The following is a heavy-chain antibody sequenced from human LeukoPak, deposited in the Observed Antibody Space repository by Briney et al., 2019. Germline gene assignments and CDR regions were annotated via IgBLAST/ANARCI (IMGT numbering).Heavy chain of an antibody. CDR1: GVSFGSGDYF. CDR3: TRNASPGY. Sequence: PSETLXXTCTVSGVSFGSGDYFWSWIRQPPGKGLEWVGYIYFSGSTYSKPSLESRVTVSIDTSKNQFSLKLRSVTAADTAVYYCTRNASPGYWGQGLLVTVSS. V-gene: IGHV4-30-4*08. J-gene: IGHJ4*02. CDR2: IYFSGST.